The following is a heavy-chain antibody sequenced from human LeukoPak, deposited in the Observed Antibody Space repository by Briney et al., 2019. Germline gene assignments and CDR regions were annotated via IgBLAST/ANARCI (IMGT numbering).Heavy chain of an antibody. D-gene: IGHD3-16*01. CDR1: XXXFSSYG. Sequence: GGSXRLSXAAXXXXFSSYGMHWVRQAPGKGLEWVAVISYDGSNKYYADSVKGRFTISRDNSKNTLYLQMNSLRAEDTAVYYCAKGAYDYVWGSLIDYWGQGTLVTVSS. CDR3: AKGAYDYVWGSLIDY. V-gene: IGHV3-30*18. CDR2: ISYDGSNK. J-gene: IGHJ4*02.